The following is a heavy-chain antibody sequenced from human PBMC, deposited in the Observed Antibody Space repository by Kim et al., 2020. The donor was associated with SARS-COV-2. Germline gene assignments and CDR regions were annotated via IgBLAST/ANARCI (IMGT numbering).Heavy chain of an antibody. Sequence: SETLSLTCAVYGGSFSDYFWSWIRQPPGKGLEWIGEIYHSGSTNYNPSLKSRVTISVDTSKNQFSLKLSSVTAADTAVYYCARGGPSITMIRGVLVDYWGQGTLVTVSS. CDR2: IYHSGST. J-gene: IGHJ4*02. D-gene: IGHD3-10*01. V-gene: IGHV4-34*01. CDR1: GGSFSDYF. CDR3: ARGGPSITMIRGVLVDY.